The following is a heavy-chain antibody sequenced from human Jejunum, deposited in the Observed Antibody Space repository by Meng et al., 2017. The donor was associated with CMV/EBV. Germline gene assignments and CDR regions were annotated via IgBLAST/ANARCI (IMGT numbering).Heavy chain of an antibody. Sequence: FTFSSYWMHWVRQAPGKGLVWVSRINTDGSTTDYADSVKGRFTITRDNAKNTLFLQMNSLTAEDTAVYYCARDYTYYYDSSGPGGDWGQGTLVTVSS. J-gene: IGHJ4*02. CDR2: INTDGSTT. CDR3: ARDYTYYYDSSGPGGD. V-gene: IGHV3-74*01. D-gene: IGHD3-22*01. CDR1: FTFSSYW.